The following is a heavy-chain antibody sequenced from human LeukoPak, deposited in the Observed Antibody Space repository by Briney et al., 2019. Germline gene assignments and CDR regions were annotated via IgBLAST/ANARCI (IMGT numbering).Heavy chain of an antibody. D-gene: IGHD2-15*01. CDR3: ARGFRYCSGGSCYPGVNWFDP. J-gene: IGHJ5*02. V-gene: IGHV4-39*01. CDR2: IYYTGIT. Sequence: SETLSLTCTVSGDSISSTTYNWGWIRQPPGKGLEWIGSIYYTGITYYNPSHKSRVTMSVDTSENQFSLNLNSVTAADTAVYYCARGFRYCSGGSCYPGVNWFDPWGQGTLVTVSS. CDR1: GDSISSTTYN.